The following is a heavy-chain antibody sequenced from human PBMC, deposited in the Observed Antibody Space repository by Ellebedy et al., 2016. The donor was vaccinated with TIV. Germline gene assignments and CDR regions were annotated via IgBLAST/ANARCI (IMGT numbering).Heavy chain of an antibody. D-gene: IGHD7-27*01. V-gene: IGHV3-23*01. CDR2: ISGSETT. Sequence: GGSLRLXCVVSGFPFGTYAVSWVRQAPGKGLEWVSAISGSETTYYADSVKGRFSISRDTSKNTLYLQMDNLRAEDTAMYYCARDPPASGTRTWGWGQGTLVTVSS. CDR3: ARDPPASGTRTWG. CDR1: GFPFGTYA. J-gene: IGHJ4*02.